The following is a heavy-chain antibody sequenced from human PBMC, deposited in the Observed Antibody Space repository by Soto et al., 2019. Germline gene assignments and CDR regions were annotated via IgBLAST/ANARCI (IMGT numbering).Heavy chain of an antibody. CDR3: AKDRGWGSKGRGIDY. Sequence: QVQLVESGGGVVQPGRSLRLSCAASGFTFSSYGMHWVRQAPGKGLEWVAVISYDGSNKYYADSVKGRFTISRDNSKNTLYLQMNSLRAEDTAVYYCAKDRGWGSKGRGIDYWGQGTLVTVSS. CDR2: ISYDGSNK. CDR1: GFTFSSYG. V-gene: IGHV3-30*18. D-gene: IGHD3-16*01. J-gene: IGHJ4*02.